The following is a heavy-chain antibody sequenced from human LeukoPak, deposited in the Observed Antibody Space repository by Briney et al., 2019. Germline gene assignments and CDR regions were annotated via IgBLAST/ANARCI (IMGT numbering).Heavy chain of an antibody. J-gene: IGHJ6*03. D-gene: IGHD6-13*01. V-gene: IGHV3-30*02. CDR3: ARWKRSSSWYEAYYYYMDV. Sequence: GSLRLSCAASGFPFSSYGMHWVRQAPGKGLEWVAFIRYDGSNKYYADSVKGRFTISRDNSKNTLSLHVNSLRPEDTAVYYCARWKRSSSWYEAYYYYMDVWGKGTLVTVSS. CDR2: IRYDGSNK. CDR1: GFPFSSYG.